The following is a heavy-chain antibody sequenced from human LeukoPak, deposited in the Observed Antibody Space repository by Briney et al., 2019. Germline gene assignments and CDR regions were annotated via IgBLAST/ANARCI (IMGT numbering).Heavy chain of an antibody. D-gene: IGHD3-3*01. V-gene: IGHV4-61*02. J-gene: IGHJ4*02. CDR2: IYTSGST. CDR3: ARDCYDFWSGCGFDY. CDR1: GGSISSGSYY. Sequence: SQTLSLTCTVSGGSISSGSYYWSWIRQPAGKGLEWIGRIYTSGSTNYNPSIKSRVTISVDTSKNQFSLKLSSVTAADTAVYYCARDCYDFWSGCGFDYWGQGTLVTVSS.